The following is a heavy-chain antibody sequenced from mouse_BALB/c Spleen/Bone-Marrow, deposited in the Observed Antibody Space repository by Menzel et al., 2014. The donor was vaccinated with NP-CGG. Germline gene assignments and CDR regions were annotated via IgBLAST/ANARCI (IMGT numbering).Heavy chain of an antibody. Sequence: VQLQQPGPELVKPGAPMRISCKASGYSFTGYTMNWVKQSHGKNLEWIGLINPYNGGTSYNQKFKGKATLTVDKSSSTAYMELLSLTSEDSAVYYCARRDGNFYYAMDYWGQGTSVTVSS. V-gene: IGHV1-18*01. J-gene: IGHJ4*01. CDR2: INPYNGGT. CDR3: ARRDGNFYYAMDY. D-gene: IGHD2-3*01. CDR1: GYSFTGYT.